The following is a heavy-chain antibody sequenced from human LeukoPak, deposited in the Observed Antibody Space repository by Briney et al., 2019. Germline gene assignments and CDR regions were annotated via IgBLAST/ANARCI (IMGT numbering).Heavy chain of an antibody. CDR2: ITLSSSTI. Sequence: GGSLRLSCAGSGFSFSNYNLHWVRQAPGKGLEWVSYITLSSSTIYYADSVRGRFTISRDNGKNSLYLQMSSLRAEDTAMYYCASLSGVWDTGDKKWFDPWGQGTLVTVSS. V-gene: IGHV3-48*01. CDR3: ASLSGVWDTGDKKWFDP. D-gene: IGHD2-8*02. J-gene: IGHJ5*02. CDR1: GFSFSNYN.